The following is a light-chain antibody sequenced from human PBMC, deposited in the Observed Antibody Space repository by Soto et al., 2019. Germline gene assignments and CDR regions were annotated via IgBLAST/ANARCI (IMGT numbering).Light chain of an antibody. J-gene: IGLJ3*02. Sequence: SSELTQPPSVSVAPGQTARLTCGGSNVGSKSVHWYQRKPGQAPVLVVYDDRDRPSGIPERFSGSNSGNTAALTISRVEAGDEADYFCQVWDSSSDYPVFGGGTKLAVL. CDR2: DDR. CDR1: NVGSKS. V-gene: IGLV3-21*02. CDR3: QVWDSSSDYPV.